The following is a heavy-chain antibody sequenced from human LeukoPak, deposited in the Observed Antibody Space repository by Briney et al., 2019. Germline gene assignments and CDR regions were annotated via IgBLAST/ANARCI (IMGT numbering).Heavy chain of an antibody. V-gene: IGHV1-8*01. CDR1: GYTFTSYD. J-gene: IGHJ4*02. Sequence: ASVKVSCKASGYTFTSYDINCVRQATGQGLEWMGWMNPNSGNTGYAQKFQGRVTMTRNTSISTAYMELSSLRSEDTALYYCATHSGSYFRFFDYWVQGTLVTVSS. CDR2: MNPNSGNT. D-gene: IGHD1-26*01. CDR3: ATHSGSYFRFFDY.